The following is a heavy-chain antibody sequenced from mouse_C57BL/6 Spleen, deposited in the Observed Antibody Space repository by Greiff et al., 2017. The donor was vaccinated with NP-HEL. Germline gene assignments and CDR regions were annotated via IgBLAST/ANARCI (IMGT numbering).Heavy chain of an antibody. J-gene: IGHJ3*01. CDR2: INPNYGTT. CDR3: ARWGYYSNSFAY. V-gene: IGHV1-39*01. D-gene: IGHD2-5*01. Sequence: EVKLMESGPELVKPGASVKISCKASGYSFTDYNMNWVKQSTGQSLEWIGVINPNYGTTSYNQKFKGKATLTVDQSSSTAYMQLNSLTSEDSAVYYCARWGYYSNSFAYWGQGTLVTVSA. CDR1: GYSFTDYN.